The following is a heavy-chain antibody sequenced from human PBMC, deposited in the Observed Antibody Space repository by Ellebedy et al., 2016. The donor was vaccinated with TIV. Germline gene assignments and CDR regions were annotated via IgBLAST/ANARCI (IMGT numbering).Heavy chain of an antibody. V-gene: IGHV3-7*01. CDR1: GFTFSSYW. CDR2: IKQDGSEK. D-gene: IGHD3-9*01. J-gene: IGHJ5*02. CDR3: AMGGGPHFDWLLA. Sequence: PGGSLRLSCAASGFTFSSYWMSWVLQAPGKGLEWVANIKQDGSEKYYVDSVKGRFTISRDNAKHSLYLQMNSLRAEDTAVYYCAMGGGPHFDWLLAWGQGTLVTVSS.